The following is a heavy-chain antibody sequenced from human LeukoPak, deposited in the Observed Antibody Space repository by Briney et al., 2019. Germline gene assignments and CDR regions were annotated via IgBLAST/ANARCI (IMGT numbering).Heavy chain of an antibody. Sequence: ASVKVSCKASGYTFTSYYMHWVRQAPGQGLEWMGIINPSGGSTSYAQKFQGRVTMTRDTSTSTAYMELSSLRSEDTAVYYCASTHPRTGSDYWGQGTLVTVSS. D-gene: IGHD7-27*01. CDR2: INPSGGST. V-gene: IGHV1-46*01. CDR3: ASTHPRTGSDY. J-gene: IGHJ4*02. CDR1: GYTFTSYY.